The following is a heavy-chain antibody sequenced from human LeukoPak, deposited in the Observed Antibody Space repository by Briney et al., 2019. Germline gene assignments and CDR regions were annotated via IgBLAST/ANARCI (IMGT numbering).Heavy chain of an antibody. CDR2: IIPIFGTA. Sequence: SVKVSCKASGGTFSSYAISWVRQAPGQGLEWMGGIIPIFGTANYAQKFQGRVTITADESTSTAYMELSSLRSEDTAVYYCARSQEWELSGLDYYYYGMDVWGQGTTVTVSS. D-gene: IGHD1-26*01. CDR3: ARSQEWELSGLDYYYYGMDV. CDR1: GGTFSSYA. V-gene: IGHV1-69*13. J-gene: IGHJ6*02.